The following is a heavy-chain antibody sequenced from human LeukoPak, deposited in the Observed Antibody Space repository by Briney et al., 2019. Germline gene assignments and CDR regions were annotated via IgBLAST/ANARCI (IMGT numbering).Heavy chain of an antibody. J-gene: IGHJ3*02. CDR1: GGSISSGGYY. Sequence: SETLSLTCTVSGGSISSGGYYWSWIRQPPGKGLEWIGYIYHSGSTYYNPSLKSRVTISVDRSKNQFSLNLSSVTAADTAVYYCAREMVRQYRRAFDIWGQGTMVTVSS. CDR2: IYHSGST. CDR3: AREMVRQYRRAFDI. D-gene: IGHD2-2*01. V-gene: IGHV4-30-2*01.